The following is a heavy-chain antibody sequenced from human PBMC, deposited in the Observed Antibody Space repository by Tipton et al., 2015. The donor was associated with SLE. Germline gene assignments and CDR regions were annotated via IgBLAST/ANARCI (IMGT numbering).Heavy chain of an antibody. Sequence: TLSLTCTVSGDSIRSSSYYWGWIRQPPGKGLEWVGYISDGGDTNYNPSLKSRVTISVDPSKNQFSLNLDSVTAADTAVYFCARGGYYASGGFYPYNYYAMDVWGLGTTVTVSS. CDR2: ISDGGDT. J-gene: IGHJ6*02. D-gene: IGHD3-22*01. CDR3: ARGGYYASGGFYPYNYYAMDV. V-gene: IGHV4-61*05. CDR1: GDSIRSSSYY.